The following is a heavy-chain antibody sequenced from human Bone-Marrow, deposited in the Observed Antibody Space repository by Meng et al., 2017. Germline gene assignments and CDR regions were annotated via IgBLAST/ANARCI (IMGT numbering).Heavy chain of an antibody. D-gene: IGHD5-24*01. J-gene: IGHJ3*02. Sequence: SETLSLTCTVSGYSISSGYYWSWIRQPAGKGLEWIGRIYTSGSTNYNPSLKSRVTMSVDTSKNQFSLKLSSVTAADTAVYYCARDQRSLGWLQRKGAFDIWGQGTMVTVSS. CDR2: IYTSGST. CDR1: GYSISSGYY. CDR3: ARDQRSLGWLQRKGAFDI. V-gene: IGHV4-4*07.